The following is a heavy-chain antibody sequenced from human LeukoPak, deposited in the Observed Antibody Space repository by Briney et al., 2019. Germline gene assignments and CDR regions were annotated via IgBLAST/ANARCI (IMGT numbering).Heavy chain of an antibody. CDR2: IYYSGST. CDR3: ARHYTSLMTTTTSTPFDY. J-gene: IGHJ4*02. D-gene: IGHD1-26*01. Sequence: SETLSLTCTVSGGSISSGDYYWSWIRQPPGKGLEWIGYIYYSGSTYYNPSLKSRVTISEDTSKNQFSLKLSSVTAADTAVYYCARHYTSLMTTTTSTPFDYWGQGTLVTVSS. V-gene: IGHV4-30-4*01. CDR1: GGSISSGDYY.